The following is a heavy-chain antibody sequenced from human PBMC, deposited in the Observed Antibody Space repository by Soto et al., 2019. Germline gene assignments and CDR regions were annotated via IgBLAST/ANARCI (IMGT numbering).Heavy chain of an antibody. CDR3: ASHIAVAGEFDY. D-gene: IGHD6-19*01. Sequence: SETLSLTCAVSSGSISSSNWWSWVRQPPGKGLEWIGEIYHSGSTNYNPSLKSRVTISVDKSKNQFSLKLSSVTAADTAVYYCASHIAVAGEFDYWGQGTQVTVSS. V-gene: IGHV4-4*02. CDR1: SGSISSSNW. CDR2: IYHSGST. J-gene: IGHJ4*02.